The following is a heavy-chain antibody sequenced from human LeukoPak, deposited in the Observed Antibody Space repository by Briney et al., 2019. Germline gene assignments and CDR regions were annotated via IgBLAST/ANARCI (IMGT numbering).Heavy chain of an antibody. CDR3: VARPLTAPRAWFDP. V-gene: IGHV4-59*08. CDR2: LYSTGTT. Sequence: SETVSLTCGVSGGSISGSHWGWIRQPPGKGLEWIMSLYSTGTTEYNASLKSRVAMSVDTSKNQLSLKLTSVTAADTAVYYCVARPLTAPRAWFDPWGQGLLVTVSA. J-gene: IGHJ5*02. CDR1: GGSISGSH. D-gene: IGHD5-18*01.